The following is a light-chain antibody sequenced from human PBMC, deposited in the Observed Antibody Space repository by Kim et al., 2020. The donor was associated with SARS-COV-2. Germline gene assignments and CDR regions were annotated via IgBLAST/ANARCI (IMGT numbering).Light chain of an antibody. J-gene: IGLJ3*02. CDR3: AVWDDSLNGWV. Sequence: ELTQPPSASGTPGQRVTISCSGSSSNIGRNAVNWYQQLPGTAPKLFIYSSNQRPSGVPDRFSGSKSGTSASLAISGLQSEDEADYYCAVWDDSLNGWVFGGGTKVTVL. CDR1: SSNIGRNA. CDR2: SSN. V-gene: IGLV1-44*01.